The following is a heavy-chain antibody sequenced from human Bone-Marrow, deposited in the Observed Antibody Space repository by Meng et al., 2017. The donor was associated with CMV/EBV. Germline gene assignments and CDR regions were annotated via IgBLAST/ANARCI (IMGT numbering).Heavy chain of an antibody. CDR3: ARGRGAGMNWFDP. CDR2: IYYSGST. D-gene: IGHD4/OR15-4a*01. J-gene: IGHJ5*02. CDR1: GGSISSYY. V-gene: IGHV4-59*01. Sequence: SETLSLTCTVSGGSISSYYWSWIRQPPGKGLEWIGYIYYSGSTNYSPSLKSRVTISVDTSKNQLSLKLSSVTAADTAVYYCARGRGAGMNWFDPWGQGTLVTVSS.